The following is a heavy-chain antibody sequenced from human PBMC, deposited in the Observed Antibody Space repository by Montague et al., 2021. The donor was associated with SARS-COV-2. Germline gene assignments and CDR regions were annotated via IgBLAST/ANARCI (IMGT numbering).Heavy chain of an antibody. J-gene: IGHJ4*02. V-gene: IGHV3-48*03. CDR1: GFIFSSYE. Sequence: SLRLSCAASGFIFSSYEMNWVRQAPGKGLEWVSYISSSGSTIYYADSVKGRFTIPRDNAKNSLYLQMNSLRAEDTAVYYCARDRTQNYYDSSGYEYWGQGTLVTVSS. CDR2: ISSSGSTI. CDR3: ARDRTQNYYDSSGYEY. D-gene: IGHD3-22*01.